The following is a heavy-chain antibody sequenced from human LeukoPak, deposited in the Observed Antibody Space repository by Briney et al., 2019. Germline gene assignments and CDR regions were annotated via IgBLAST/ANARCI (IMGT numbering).Heavy chain of an antibody. J-gene: IGHJ6*02. V-gene: IGHV3-48*01. CDR1: GFTFNTYT. CDR3: ASRTHGYDFWSGYYTWDYYYYGMDV. CDR2: ISGSSGII. D-gene: IGHD3-3*01. Sequence: GGSLRLSCAASGFTFNTYTMNWVRQAPGKGLEWVSYISGSSGIIDYADSVRGRFTISRDNAKNSLYLQMNSLRAEDTAVYYCASRTHGYDFWSGYYTWDYYYYGMDVWGQGTTVTVSS.